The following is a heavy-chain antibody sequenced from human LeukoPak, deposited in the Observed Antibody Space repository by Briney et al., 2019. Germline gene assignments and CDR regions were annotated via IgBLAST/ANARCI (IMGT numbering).Heavy chain of an antibody. CDR1: GFTFNTYT. Sequence: GGSLRLSCAASGFTFNTYTMNWVRQAPGKGLEWVSYISGSSGIIDYADSVRGRFTISRDNSKNTLYLQMNSLRAEDTAVYYCAKDYYYDSSGYALQGYFDYWGQGTLVTVSS. V-gene: IGHV3-48*01. CDR2: ISGSSGII. D-gene: IGHD3-22*01. CDR3: AKDYYYDSSGYALQGYFDY. J-gene: IGHJ4*02.